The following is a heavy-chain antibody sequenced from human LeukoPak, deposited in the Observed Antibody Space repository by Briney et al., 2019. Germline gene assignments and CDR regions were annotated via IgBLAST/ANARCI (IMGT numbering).Heavy chain of an antibody. V-gene: IGHV4-34*01. J-gene: IGHJ4*02. CDR2: INHSGST. CDR1: GGSFSGYY. D-gene: IGHD6-19*01. Sequence: SETLSLTCAVYGGSFSGYYWSWIRQPPGKGLEWIGEINHSGSTNYNPSLKSRVTISVDTSKNQFSLKLSSVTAADTAVYYCARAGAVAGTNRSFDYWGQGTLVTVSS. CDR3: ARAGAVAGTNRSFDY.